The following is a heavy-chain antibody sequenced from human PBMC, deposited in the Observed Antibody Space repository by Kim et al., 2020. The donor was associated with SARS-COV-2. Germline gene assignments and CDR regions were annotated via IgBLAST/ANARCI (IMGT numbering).Heavy chain of an antibody. CDR2: IYYSGST. CDR3: ARPYYYGSGSWGWFDP. CDR1: GGSISSSSYY. J-gene: IGHJ5*02. D-gene: IGHD3-10*01. V-gene: IGHV4-39*01. Sequence: SETLSLTCTVSGGSISSSSYYWGWIRQPPGKGLEWIGSIYYSGSTYYNPSLKSRVTISVDTSKNQFSLKLSSVTAADTAVYYCARPYYYGSGSWGWFDPWGQGTLVTVSS.